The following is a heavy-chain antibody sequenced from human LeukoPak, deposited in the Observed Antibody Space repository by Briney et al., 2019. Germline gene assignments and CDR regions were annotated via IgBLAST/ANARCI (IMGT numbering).Heavy chain of an antibody. V-gene: IGHV3-7*01. CDR2: IKTDGSEK. D-gene: IGHD3-22*01. Sequence: QSGGSLRLSCEGSGFTFSNYWMGWVRQAPGKGLQWVANIKTDGSEKYYVDSVKGRFTISRDNAKNPLYLQMNSLRAEDTAVYYCATYSSLNRREFQYWGQGTLLTVSS. CDR1: GFTFSNYW. CDR3: ATYSSLNRREFQY. J-gene: IGHJ1*01.